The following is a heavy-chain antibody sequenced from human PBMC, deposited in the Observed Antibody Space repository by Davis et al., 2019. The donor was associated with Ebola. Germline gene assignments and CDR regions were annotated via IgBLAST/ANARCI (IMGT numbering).Heavy chain of an antibody. D-gene: IGHD5/OR15-5a*01. CDR1: GGTFSSYT. J-gene: IGHJ3*02. CDR3: ARGGVSGGFDI. V-gene: IGHV1-69*02. Sequence: SVKVSCKASGGTFSSYTIGWVRQAPGQGLEWMGRIIALLGIATYAQKFQGRVTISADKTTSTGYMELSSLRSEDSAVYYCARGGVSGGFDIWGQGTMVTVSP. CDR2: IIALLGIA.